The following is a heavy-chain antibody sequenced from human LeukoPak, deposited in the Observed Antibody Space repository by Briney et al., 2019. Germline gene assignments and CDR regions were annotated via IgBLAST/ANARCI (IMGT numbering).Heavy chain of an antibody. CDR2: ITSSSSII. J-gene: IGHJ3*02. V-gene: IGHV3-48*02. CDR3: TRDLFNAFDI. Sequence: GWSLRLSCAASGFTFNSYSMNWVRQAPGKGLEWVSFITSSSSIIYYADCVKGRFTISRDNDKNSLYLQMNSLRDEDTAVYYCTRDLFNAFDIWGKGTMVTVS. CDR1: GFTFNSYS. D-gene: IGHD2-21*01.